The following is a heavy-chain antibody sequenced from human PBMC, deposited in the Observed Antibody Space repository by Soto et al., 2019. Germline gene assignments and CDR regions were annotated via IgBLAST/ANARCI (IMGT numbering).Heavy chain of an antibody. Sequence: QVQLVQSGAEVKKPGSSVKVSCKASGYTFTNYGISWVRQAPGQGLEWMGRYSAYNGNTNYAQKLQGRVTMTTDKSTSTAYMELRSLRSDDTAVYYCARRQWLVGGYYYGMDVWGQGTTVTVSS. CDR1: GYTFTNYG. CDR2: YSAYNGNT. CDR3: ARRQWLVGGYYYGMDV. D-gene: IGHD6-19*01. J-gene: IGHJ6*02. V-gene: IGHV1-18*01.